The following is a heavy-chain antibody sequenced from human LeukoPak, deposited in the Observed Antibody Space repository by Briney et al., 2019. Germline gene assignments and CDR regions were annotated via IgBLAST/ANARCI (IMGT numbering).Heavy chain of an antibody. CDR1: GASISSGSYY. CDR3: AREPSPERGGVAFDI. V-gene: IGHV4-39*02. CDR2: IYYSGST. J-gene: IGHJ3*02. D-gene: IGHD3-3*01. Sequence: PSETLSLTCTVSGASISSGSYYWGWIRQPPGKGLEWIGNIYYSGSTYYNPSLKSRVTISVDTSKNQFSLKLSSVTAADTAVYYCAREPSPERGGVAFDIWGQGTMVTVSS.